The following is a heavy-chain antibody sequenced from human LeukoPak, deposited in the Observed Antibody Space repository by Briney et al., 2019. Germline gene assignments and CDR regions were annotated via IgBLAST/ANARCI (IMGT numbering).Heavy chain of an antibody. CDR2: ISTSSIYI. V-gene: IGHV3-21*01. CDR3: ARVDARLGAFDI. D-gene: IGHD6-25*01. J-gene: IGHJ3*02. CDR1: GFTFSSYS. Sequence: GGSLRLSGAASGFTFSSYSMNWVRQAPGKGLEWVSSISTSSIYIYYADSMKGRFTISRDNSKNTLYLQMNSLRAEDTAVYYCARVDARLGAFDIWGQGTMVTVSS.